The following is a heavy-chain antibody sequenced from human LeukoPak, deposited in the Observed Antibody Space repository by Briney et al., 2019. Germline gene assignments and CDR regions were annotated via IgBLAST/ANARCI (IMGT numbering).Heavy chain of an antibody. CDR2: IIPIFGTA. CDR1: GGTFSSYA. Sequence: SVKVSCKASGGTFSSYAISWVQQAPGQGLEWMGVIIPIFGTANYAQKFQGRVTITTDESTSTAYMELSSLRSEDTAVYYCAREKSGLRLGELSPYYYYYMDVWGKRTTVTVSS. V-gene: IGHV1-69*05. J-gene: IGHJ6*03. D-gene: IGHD3-16*02. CDR3: AREKSGLRLGELSPYYYYYMDV.